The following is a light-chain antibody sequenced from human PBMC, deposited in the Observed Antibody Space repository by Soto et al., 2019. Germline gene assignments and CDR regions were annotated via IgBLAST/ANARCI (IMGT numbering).Light chain of an antibody. J-gene: IGLJ2*01. CDR3: CSYAGSPWV. V-gene: IGLV2-11*01. CDR1: NSDVGGYNY. Sequence: QSALTQPRSVSGSPGQSVTISCTGTNSDVGGYNYVSWYQQHPGKAPKLMIYDVSKRPSGVPDRFSGSKSGNTASLTISGLQAEDEADYYCCSYAGSPWVFGGGTKLTVL. CDR2: DVS.